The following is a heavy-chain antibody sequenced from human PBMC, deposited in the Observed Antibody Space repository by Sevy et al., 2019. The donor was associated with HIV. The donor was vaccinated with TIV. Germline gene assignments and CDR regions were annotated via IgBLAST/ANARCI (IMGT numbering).Heavy chain of an antibody. D-gene: IGHD3-10*01. CDR1: GFTFSGSA. Sequence: GGSLRLSCAASGFTFSGSAMHWVRQASGKGLEWVGRIRSKANSYATAYAASVKGRFTISRDDSKNTAYLQMNSLKTEDTAVYYCTRHNPGSGSHSTWGQGTLVTVSS. V-gene: IGHV3-73*01. CDR2: IRSKANSYAT. J-gene: IGHJ5*02. CDR3: TRHNPGSGSHST.